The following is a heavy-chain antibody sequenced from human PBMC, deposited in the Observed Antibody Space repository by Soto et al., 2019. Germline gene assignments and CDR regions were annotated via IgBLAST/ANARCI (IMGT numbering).Heavy chain of an antibody. V-gene: IGHV1-3*01. CDR2: INPLNGNT. D-gene: IGHD3-10*01. CDR3: ARHMVRGVVWVAP. CDR1: GYPFTDYA. J-gene: IGHJ5*02. Sequence: QVQLVQSGAEVKKPGASVKVSCKASGYPFTDYAIHWVRQAPGQRPEWMGWINPLNGNTKYSQTFRGRVTISRDTSATPPSMALRGVRAQDTPVYYCARHMVRGVVWVAPWGQGTLVTVSS.